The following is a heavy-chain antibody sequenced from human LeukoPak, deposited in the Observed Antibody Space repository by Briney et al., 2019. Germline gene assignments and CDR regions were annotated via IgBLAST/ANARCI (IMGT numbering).Heavy chain of an antibody. Sequence: GGSLRLSCAASGFTVSNNYMSWVRQAPGKGLEWVSVIYSGGSTYFADSVRGRFTFSRDNSKHTLYLQMNSLRAEDTAVYYCAKDLRSWGQGTLVTVSS. D-gene: IGHD5/OR15-5a*01. V-gene: IGHV3-53*05. CDR3: AKDLRS. CDR2: IYSGGST. CDR1: GFTVSNNY. J-gene: IGHJ4*02.